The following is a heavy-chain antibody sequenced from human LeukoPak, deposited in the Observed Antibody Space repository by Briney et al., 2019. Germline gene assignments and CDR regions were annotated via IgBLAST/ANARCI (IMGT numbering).Heavy chain of an antibody. Sequence: SETLSLTCTVSGGSISSYYWSWIQQPPGKGLEWIGYVYFRGTTNYNPSIKSRVTISVDTSKNQFSLKLTSVTAADTAVYYCARSPGAPFDYWGQGSLVTVSS. CDR2: VYFRGTT. CDR3: ARSPGAPFDY. J-gene: IGHJ4*02. CDR1: GGSISSYY. D-gene: IGHD7-27*01. V-gene: IGHV4-59*01.